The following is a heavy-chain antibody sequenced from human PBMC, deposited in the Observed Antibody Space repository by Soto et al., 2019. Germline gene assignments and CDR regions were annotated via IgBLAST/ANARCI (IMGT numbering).Heavy chain of an antibody. CDR2: INHSGST. CDR3: ARGSRYGDYNRRERRYYYMYL. J-gene: IGHJ6*03. D-gene: IGHD4-17*01. CDR1: GLSFIGYY. V-gene: IGHV4-34*01. Sequence: SETLSLTCAVYGLSFIGYYCSWIRQPPEKGLEWIGEINHSGSTNYNPSLKSRVTISVDTSKNQFSLKLSSVTAADTAVYYCARGSRYGDYNRRERRYYYMYLWGKRNTVTVS.